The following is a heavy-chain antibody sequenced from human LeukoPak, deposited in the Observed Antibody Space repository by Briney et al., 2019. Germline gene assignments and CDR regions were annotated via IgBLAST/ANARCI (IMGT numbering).Heavy chain of an antibody. V-gene: IGHV1-24*01. D-gene: IGHD2-2*01. Sequence: EASVKVSCKVSGYTLTELSMHWVRQAPGKGLEWMGGFDPEDGETIYAQKFQGRVTMTEDTSTDAAYMELNSLISDDTAVYYCARRLIRGYCSSTSCPGAFDIWGQGTMVTVSS. J-gene: IGHJ3*02. CDR2: FDPEDGET. CDR1: GYTLTELS. CDR3: ARRLIRGYCSSTSCPGAFDI.